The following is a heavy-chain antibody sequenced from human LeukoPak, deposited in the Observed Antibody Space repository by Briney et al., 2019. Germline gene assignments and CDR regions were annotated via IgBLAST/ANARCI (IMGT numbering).Heavy chain of an antibody. D-gene: IGHD3-22*01. V-gene: IGHV1-8*01. CDR2: MNPNSGNT. Sequence: GASVKVSCKASGYTFTSYDINWVRQATGQGLEWMGWMNPNSGNTGYAQKFQGRVTMTRNTSISTAYMELSSLRSEDTAVYYCARGRRTPMYYYDSSGHNWFDPWGQGTLVTVSS. CDR3: ARGRRTPMYYYDSSGHNWFDP. CDR1: GYTFTSYD. J-gene: IGHJ5*02.